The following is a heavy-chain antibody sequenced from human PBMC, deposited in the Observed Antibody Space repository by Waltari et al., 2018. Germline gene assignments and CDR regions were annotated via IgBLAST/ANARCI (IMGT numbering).Heavy chain of an antibody. CDR1: GFNFTLFG. V-gene: IGHV3-30*02. D-gene: IGHD1-1*01. CDR2: ISYDGSNE. J-gene: IGHJ4*02. CDR3: VKGNEIDY. Sequence: QVHLVESGGGVVQPGGRLRLSCAAQGFNFTLFGMHWVRQAPGKGLEWVSFISYDGSNENYADSVKGRFTMSRDNSKKMLYVQMNNLRAEDSAVYYCVKGNEIDYWGQGTLVTVSS.